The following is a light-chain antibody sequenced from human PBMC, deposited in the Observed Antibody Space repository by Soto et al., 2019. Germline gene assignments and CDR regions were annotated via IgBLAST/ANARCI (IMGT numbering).Light chain of an antibody. CDR2: GAS. Sequence: EIVLTQSPGTLSLSPGERATLSCRASQSVSRSYLAWYQQNPGQAPRLLIYGASSRATGIPDRFSGSGSGTDFTLTISRLEPEDFAVYYCQQYGSSPLLTYGGGTKVEIK. CDR1: QSVSRSY. CDR3: QQYGSSPLLT. V-gene: IGKV3-20*01. J-gene: IGKJ4*01.